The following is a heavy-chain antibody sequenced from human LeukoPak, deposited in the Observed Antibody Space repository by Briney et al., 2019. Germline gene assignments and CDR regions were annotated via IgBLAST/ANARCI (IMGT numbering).Heavy chain of an antibody. CDR2: ISSSSSYI. CDR3: ARDRQLEYYMDV. D-gene: IGHD1-1*01. CDR1: GFTFSSYS. V-gene: IGHV3-21*01. Sequence: GGSLRLSCAASGFTFSSYSMNWVRQAPGKGLEWVSSISSSSSYIYYADSVQGRFTISSDNAKTSLYLQMSSLGAEDTAVYYCARDRQLEYYMDVCVKGTTVTVSS. J-gene: IGHJ6*03.